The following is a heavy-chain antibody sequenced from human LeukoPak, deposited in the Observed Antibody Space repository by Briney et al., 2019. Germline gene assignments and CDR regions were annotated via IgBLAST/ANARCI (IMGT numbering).Heavy chain of an antibody. CDR2: INPNSGGT. Sequence: GASVKVSCKASGYTFTGYYMHWVRQAPGQGLEWMGRINPNSGGTNYAQKFHGRVTMTRDTSISTAYMELSRLRSDDTAVYYCARNTYYDFWSGYYNNWFDPWGQGTLVTVSS. V-gene: IGHV1-2*06. CDR3: ARNTYYDFWSGYYNNWFDP. CDR1: GYTFTGYY. D-gene: IGHD3-3*01. J-gene: IGHJ5*02.